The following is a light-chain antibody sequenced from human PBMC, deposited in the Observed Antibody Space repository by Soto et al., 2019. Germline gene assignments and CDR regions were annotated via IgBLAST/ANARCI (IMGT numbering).Light chain of an antibody. V-gene: IGKV1-39*01. CDR2: AAS. CDR3: QQSYTTPWT. CDR1: QPISTY. J-gene: IGKJ1*01. Sequence: DIQMTQSPSSLSASVGDRVTITCLASQPISTYLNWYQQKPGKAPKLLISAASSLQSGVPYRFSGSQSATDFTLSIASLQPEDFATYYCQQSYTTPWTFGQGTKVQI.